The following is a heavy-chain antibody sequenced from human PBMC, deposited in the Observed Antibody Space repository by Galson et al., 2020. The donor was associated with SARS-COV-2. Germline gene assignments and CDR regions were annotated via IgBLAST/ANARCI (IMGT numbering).Heavy chain of an antibody. CDR1: GYTFTDNY. J-gene: IGHJ6*02. Sequence: ASVKVSCKASGYTFTDNYIHWVRQATGPELAWMGWINPKSGGTNYAPKLEGRVTMTRDTSITTTYMEQSRLRADDTAVYYGARLRYYEGLTGYIVDVWGQGAMVTGSS. D-gene: IGHD3-9*01. V-gene: IGHV1-2*02. CDR2: INPKSGGT. CDR3: ARLRYYEGLTGYIVDV.